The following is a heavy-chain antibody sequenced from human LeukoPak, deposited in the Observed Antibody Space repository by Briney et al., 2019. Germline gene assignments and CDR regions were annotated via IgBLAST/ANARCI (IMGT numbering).Heavy chain of an antibody. D-gene: IGHD2-21*02. Sequence: GGSLRLSCAASGFTFSSYWMSWVRQAPGKGLEWVANIKQDGSEKYYVDSVKGRFTISRHNAKNSLYLQMNSLGAEDTAVYYCAREVVTATADQFDYWGQGTLVTVSS. CDR2: IKQDGSEK. J-gene: IGHJ4*02. CDR3: AREVVTATADQFDY. V-gene: IGHV3-7*01. CDR1: GFTFSSYW.